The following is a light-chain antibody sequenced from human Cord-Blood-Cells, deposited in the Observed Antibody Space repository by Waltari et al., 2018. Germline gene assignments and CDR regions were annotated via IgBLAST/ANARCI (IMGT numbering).Light chain of an antibody. CDR1: SSDVGSYNL. CDR3: CSYAGSSTYV. J-gene: IGLJ1*01. CDR2: EGS. V-gene: IGLV2-23*01. Sequence: QSALTQPASVSGSPGQSITISCTGTSSDVGSYNLVSWYQQHPGKAPKRLIYEGSQRPSGVSNRFSGSKSGNTASLTISGLQAEDEADYYCCSYAGSSTYVFGTGTKVTVL.